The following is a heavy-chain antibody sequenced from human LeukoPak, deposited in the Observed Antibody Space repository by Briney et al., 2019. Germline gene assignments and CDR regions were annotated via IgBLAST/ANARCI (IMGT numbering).Heavy chain of an antibody. CDR3: ARGFRGPNFDY. D-gene: IGHD3-10*01. CDR1: VVSMNGYY. J-gene: IGHJ4*02. Sequence: SETLSLTCSVSVVSMNGYYWSWLRQSAGNRLEWIGHVDSSGNTNYNPSLESRVTMSVDTSKNQFSLKLSSVTAADTAVYYCARGFRGPNFDYWGQGTLVTVSS. CDR2: VDSSGNT. V-gene: IGHV4-4*07.